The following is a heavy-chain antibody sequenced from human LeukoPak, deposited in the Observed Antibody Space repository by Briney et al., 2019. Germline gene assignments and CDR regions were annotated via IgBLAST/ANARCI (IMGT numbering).Heavy chain of an antibody. D-gene: IGHD6-13*01. CDR2: INPNSGGT. CDR1: GYTFTGYY. Sequence: ASVKVSCKASGYTFTGYYMHWVRQAPGQGLEWMGWINPNSGGTNYAQKFQGRVTMTRDTSISTAYMELSRLRSDDTAVYYCAREGGSSSWYDAFDIWGQGTMVTVSS. CDR3: AREGGSSSWYDAFDI. V-gene: IGHV1-2*02. J-gene: IGHJ3*02.